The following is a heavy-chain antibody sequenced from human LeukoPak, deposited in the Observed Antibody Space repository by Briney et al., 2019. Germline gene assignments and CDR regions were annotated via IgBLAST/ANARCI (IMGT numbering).Heavy chain of an antibody. J-gene: IGHJ4*02. Sequence: ASVKVSCKASGYTFTGYYMHWVRQAPGQGLEWMGWINPNSGGTNYAQKFQGRVTMTRDTSTSTVYMELSSLRSEDTAVYYCARVAYGGNSFIEDYWGQGTLVTVSS. D-gene: IGHD4-17*01. CDR3: ARVAYGGNSFIEDY. V-gene: IGHV1-2*02. CDR1: GYTFTGYY. CDR2: INPNSGGT.